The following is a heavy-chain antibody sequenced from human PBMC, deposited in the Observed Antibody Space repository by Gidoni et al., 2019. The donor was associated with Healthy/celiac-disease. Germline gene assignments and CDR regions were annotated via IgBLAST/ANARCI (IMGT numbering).Heavy chain of an antibody. CDR3: AKDHGDFWSGYSGGY. J-gene: IGHJ4*02. D-gene: IGHD3-3*01. V-gene: IGHV3-23*01. Sequence: EVQLLESGGGLVQPGGSLRLSCAASGFPFSSYAMSWVRQAPGKGLEWVSAISGSGGSTYYADSVKGRFTISRDNSKNTLYLQMNSLRAEDTAVYYCAKDHGDFWSGYSGGYWGQGTLVTVSS. CDR1: GFPFSSYA. CDR2: ISGSGGST.